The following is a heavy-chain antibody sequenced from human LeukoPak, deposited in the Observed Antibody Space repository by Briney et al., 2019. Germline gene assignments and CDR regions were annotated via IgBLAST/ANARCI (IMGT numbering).Heavy chain of an antibody. CDR1: GGSFSGYY. CDR3: ARATYSSSWNY. D-gene: IGHD6-13*01. J-gene: IGHJ4*02. Sequence: SETLSLTCAVYGGSFSGYYWSWIRQPPGKGLEWIGEINHSGSTNYNPSLKSRVTISVDTSKNQFSLKLSSVTAADTAVYYCARATYSSSWNYWGQGTLVTVSS. CDR2: INHSGST. V-gene: IGHV4-34*01.